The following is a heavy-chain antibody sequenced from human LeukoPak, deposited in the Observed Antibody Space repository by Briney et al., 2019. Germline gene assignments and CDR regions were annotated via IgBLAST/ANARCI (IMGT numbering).Heavy chain of an antibody. CDR1: GGSISSYY. CDR3: ARHYSRSRIAVAGTELDY. Sequence: PSETLSLTCTVSGGSISSYYWSWIRQPPGKGLEWIGYIYYSGSTNYNPSLKSRVTISVDTSKNQFSLKLSSVTAADTAVYYRARHYSRSRIAVAGTELDYWGQGTLVTVSS. J-gene: IGHJ4*02. CDR2: IYYSGST. D-gene: IGHD6-19*01. V-gene: IGHV4-59*08.